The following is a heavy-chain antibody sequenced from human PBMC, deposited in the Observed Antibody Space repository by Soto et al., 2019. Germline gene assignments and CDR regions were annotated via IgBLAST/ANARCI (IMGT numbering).Heavy chain of an antibody. J-gene: IGHJ4*02. D-gene: IGHD6-13*01. CDR1: GFTFSNYA. CDR2: ISGSGGST. CDR3: AKDQGSSWYEIDY. Sequence: GSLRLSCAASGFTFSNYAVTWVRQAPGKGLEWVSTISGSGGSTYYADSVKGRSTISRDNSKHTLYLQMNSLRAEDTAVYYCAKDQGSSWYEIDYWGQGTLVTVSS. V-gene: IGHV3-23*01.